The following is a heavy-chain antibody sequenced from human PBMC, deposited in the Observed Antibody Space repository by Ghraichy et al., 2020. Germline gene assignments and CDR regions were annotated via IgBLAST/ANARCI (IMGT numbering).Heavy chain of an antibody. CDR2: ISGSGGST. J-gene: IGHJ4*02. CDR3: AKVVRFYESGDLDH. CDR1: GFTFSTYA. Sequence: GGSLRLSCAAAGFTFSTYAMSWVRQPPGKGLEWVSAISGSGGSTYYADSVKGRFTISRDNSKNTLYLQMSSLRAEDTAMYYCAKVVRFYESGDLDHWGQGTLVTVSS. V-gene: IGHV3-23*01. D-gene: IGHD3-22*01.